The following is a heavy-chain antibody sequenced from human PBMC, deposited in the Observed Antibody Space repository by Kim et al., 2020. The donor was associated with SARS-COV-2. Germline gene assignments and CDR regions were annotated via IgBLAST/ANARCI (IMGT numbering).Heavy chain of an antibody. Sequence: SETLSLTCAVYGGSFSGYYWSWIRQPPGKGLEWIGEINHSGSTNYNPSLKSRVTISVDTSKNQFSLKLSSVTAADTAVYYCARGLFGYYDSFFDYWGQGTLVTVSS. CDR1: GGSFSGYY. J-gene: IGHJ4*02. CDR3: ARGLFGYYDSFFDY. CDR2: INHSGST. V-gene: IGHV4-34*01. D-gene: IGHD3-22*01.